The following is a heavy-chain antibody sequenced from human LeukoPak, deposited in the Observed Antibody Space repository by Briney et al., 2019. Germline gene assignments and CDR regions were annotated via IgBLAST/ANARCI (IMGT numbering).Heavy chain of an antibody. Sequence: GGSLRLSCAASGFTFSNYWMHWVRQAPGKGLEWVSAISGSGGSTYYADSVKGRFTISRDNSKNTLYLQMNSLRAEDTAVYYCADLMATTKSDYWGQGTLVTVSS. CDR3: ADLMATTKSDY. CDR2: ISGSGGST. J-gene: IGHJ4*02. D-gene: IGHD5-24*01. V-gene: IGHV3-23*01. CDR1: GFTFSNYW.